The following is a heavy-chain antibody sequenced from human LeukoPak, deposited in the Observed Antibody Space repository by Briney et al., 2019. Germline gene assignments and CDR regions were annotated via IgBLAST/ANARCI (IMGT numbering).Heavy chain of an antibody. J-gene: IGHJ5*02. CDR2: IHHSGNS. CDR1: GASVTDYY. Sequence: SETLSLTCTVSGASVTDYYWSWIRQSPGKGLEWISYIHHSGNSDYNPSLRSRVTTSLDTSKNQYSLNLISVTAADTAVYYCTRGHWGLQSWSQGTLVTVSS. D-gene: IGHD7-27*01. V-gene: IGHV4-59*02. CDR3: TRGHWGLQS.